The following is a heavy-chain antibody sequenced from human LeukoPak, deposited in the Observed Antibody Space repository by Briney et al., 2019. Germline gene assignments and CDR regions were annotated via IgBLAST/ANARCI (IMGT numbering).Heavy chain of an antibody. CDR3: ARTYGSGSYLGGY. CDR1: GGTFSNYA. V-gene: IGHV1-69*13. Sequence: SVKVPCKASGGTFSNYAISWVRQAPGQGLEWMGGIIPVFGTANYAQKFQGRVTITADESTSTAYMELSSLRSEDTAVYYCARTYGSGSYLGGYWGQGTLVTVSS. CDR2: IIPVFGTA. D-gene: IGHD3-10*01. J-gene: IGHJ4*02.